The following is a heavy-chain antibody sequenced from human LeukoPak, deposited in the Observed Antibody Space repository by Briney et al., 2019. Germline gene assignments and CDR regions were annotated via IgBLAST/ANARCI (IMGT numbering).Heavy chain of an antibody. CDR2: VNSDGTGT. D-gene: IGHD5-12*01. Sequence: GGSLRLSCAASGITFSSYWMHWVRQAPGKGLVWVSRVNSDGTGTTYADSVEGRFTISRDNAKNTVYLQMNSLRAEDTAIYYCIRTLIVATSPYMDVWCKGTTVTVSS. CDR3: IRTLIVATSPYMDV. CDR1: GITFSSYW. J-gene: IGHJ6*03. V-gene: IGHV3-74*01.